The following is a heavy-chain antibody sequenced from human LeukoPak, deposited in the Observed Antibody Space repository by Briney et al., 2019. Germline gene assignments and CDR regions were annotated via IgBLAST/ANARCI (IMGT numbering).Heavy chain of an antibody. CDR1: GGSIRGYY. CDR2: IYYSGST. Sequence: KPSETLSLTCTVSGGSIRGYYWSWIRQPPGKGLEWIGYIYYSGSTNYNPSLKSRVTISVDTSKDQFSLKLNSVTAADTAVYYCARHYDSSGYWYYFDHWGQGTLVTVSS. CDR3: ARHYDSSGYWYYFDH. V-gene: IGHV4-59*08. D-gene: IGHD3-22*01. J-gene: IGHJ4*02.